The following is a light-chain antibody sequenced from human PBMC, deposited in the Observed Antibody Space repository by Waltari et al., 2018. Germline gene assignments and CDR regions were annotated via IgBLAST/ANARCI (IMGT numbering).Light chain of an antibody. CDR3: NSYTGSSSWV. CDR1: SRDIGFYNY. Sequence: SALTQPTSVSGSPGQSITISCTGTSRDIGFYNYVSLYQQYPVKVSQLLIYDVSDRPSGVSSRFSGSKSGNTASLTISGLQADDEADYYCNSYTGSSSWVFGGGTKLTVL. V-gene: IGLV2-14*01. CDR2: DVS. J-gene: IGLJ3*02.